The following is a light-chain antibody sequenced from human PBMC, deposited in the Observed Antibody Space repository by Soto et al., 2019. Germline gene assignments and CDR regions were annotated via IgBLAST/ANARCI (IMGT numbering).Light chain of an antibody. CDR2: AAS. CDR1: QDIRNT. J-gene: IGKJ1*01. Sequence: QMRHSPSSLTAPVLPKQGKSCRASQDIRNTLAWYQQKPGEAPKLLIFAASNLHSGVPSRVSGSGSGTDFTLTINNRQADDFATYYCLQEYNYPRTFGQGTKVEIK. V-gene: IGKV1-6*01. CDR3: LQEYNYPRT.